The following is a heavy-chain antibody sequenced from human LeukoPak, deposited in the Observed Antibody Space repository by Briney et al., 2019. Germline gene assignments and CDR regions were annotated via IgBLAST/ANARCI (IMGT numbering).Heavy chain of an antibody. Sequence: PSETLSLTCTVSGGSLIPYYWSWIRQPPGKGLEWIGYIYHSGTTNYSPPLKGRATLSVDTSKNQISLRLSSVTAADTAVYFCARVDSGTYYMPFDYWGQGSWSPSPQ. CDR2: IYHSGTT. J-gene: IGHJ4*02. CDR3: ARVDSGTYYMPFDY. CDR1: GGSLIPYY. D-gene: IGHD1-26*01. V-gene: IGHV4-59*01.